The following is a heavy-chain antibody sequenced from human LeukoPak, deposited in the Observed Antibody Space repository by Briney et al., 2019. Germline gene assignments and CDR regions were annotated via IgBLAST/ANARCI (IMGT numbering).Heavy chain of an antibody. CDR3: ARVHMEQWPTGGFYYYMDV. D-gene: IGHD6-19*01. CDR2: IYTSGST. J-gene: IGHJ6*03. V-gene: IGHV4-61*02. CDR1: GGSISSGSYY. Sequence: TSETLSLTCTVSGGSISSGSYYWSWIRQPAGKGLEWIGRIYTSGSTNYNPSLKSRVTISVDTSKNQFSLKLSSVTAADTAVYYCARVHMEQWPTGGFYYYMDVWGKGTTVTVSS.